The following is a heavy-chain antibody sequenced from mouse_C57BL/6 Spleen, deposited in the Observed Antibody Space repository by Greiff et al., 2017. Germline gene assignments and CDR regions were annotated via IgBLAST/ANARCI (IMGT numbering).Heavy chain of an antibody. V-gene: IGHV5-4*01. CDR2: ISDGGSYT. J-gene: IGHJ4*01. Sequence: EVMLVESGEGLVKPGGSLKLSCAASGFTFSSYAMSWVRQTPEKRLEWVATISDGGSYTYYPDNVKGRFTISRDNAKNNLYLQMSHLKSEDTAMYYCARDRGEGMDYWGQGTSVTVSS. CDR1: GFTFSSYA. CDR3: ARDRGEGMDY.